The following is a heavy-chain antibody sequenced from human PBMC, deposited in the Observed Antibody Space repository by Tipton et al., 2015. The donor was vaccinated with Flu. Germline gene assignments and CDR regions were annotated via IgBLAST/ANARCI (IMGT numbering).Heavy chain of an antibody. CDR1: GFTFSNYV. J-gene: IGHJ4*02. Sequence: SLRLSCAASGFTFSNYVMTWVRQAPGKGLEWVSAISGSGNYTYYADSVKGRFTISRDNSRNTMYLQMNSLRAEDTAVYYCRFSAAEGVGYWGQGTLATVSS. CDR2: ISGSGNYT. V-gene: IGHV3-23*01. D-gene: IGHD1-26*01. CDR3: RFSAAEGVGY.